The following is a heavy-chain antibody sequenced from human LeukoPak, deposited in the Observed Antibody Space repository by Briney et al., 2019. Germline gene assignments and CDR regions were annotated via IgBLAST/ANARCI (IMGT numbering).Heavy chain of an antibody. Sequence: ASVKVSCKASGYAFTSYAMHWVRQAPGQGLEWMGWINAGNGNTKYSQKFQGRVTITRDTSASTAYMELSSLRSEDTAVYYCARGAAADLDYWGQGTLVTVSS. D-gene: IGHD6-13*01. CDR1: GYAFTSYA. J-gene: IGHJ4*02. CDR2: INAGNGNT. V-gene: IGHV1-3*01. CDR3: ARGAAADLDY.